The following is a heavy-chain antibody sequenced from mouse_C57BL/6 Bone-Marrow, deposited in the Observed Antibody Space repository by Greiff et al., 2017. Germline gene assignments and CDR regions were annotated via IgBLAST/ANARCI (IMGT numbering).Heavy chain of an antibody. D-gene: IGHD4-1*01. CDR1: GFTFTDYY. J-gene: IGHJ2*01. Sequence: EVKLMESGGGLVQPGGSLSLSCAASGFTFTDYYMSWVRQPPGKALEWLGFIRNKANGYTTEYSASVKGRFTISRDNSQSILYLQMNALRAEDSATYYCASPHWDYFDYGGQGTTLTVSS. CDR3: ASPHWDYFDY. V-gene: IGHV7-3*01. CDR2: IRNKANGYTT.